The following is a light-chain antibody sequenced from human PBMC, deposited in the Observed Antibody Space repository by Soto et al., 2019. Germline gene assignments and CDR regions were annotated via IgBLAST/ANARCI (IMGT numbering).Light chain of an antibody. CDR1: HDIGNS. CDR2: DAY. Sequence: DIQMTQSPPSLPASVWDKVCCAFQASHDIGNSLNWYQDKPGQPPKLVIYDAYNLETGVPSRFSGSGSGTDFTFSIASLQPEDIGTYYCQHHANLPWTFGQGTKEDIK. V-gene: IGKV1-33*01. CDR3: QHHANLPWT. J-gene: IGKJ1*01.